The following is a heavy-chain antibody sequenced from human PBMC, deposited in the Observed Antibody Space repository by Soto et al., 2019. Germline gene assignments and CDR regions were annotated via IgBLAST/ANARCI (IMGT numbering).Heavy chain of an antibody. D-gene: IGHD5-12*01. CDR3: ARGGIVATLNYFQH. J-gene: IGHJ1*01. Sequence: PSETLSLTCAVYGGSFSGYYWSWIRQPPGKGLEWIGEINHSGSTNYNPSLKSRVTISVDTSKNQFSLKLSSVTAADTAVYYCARGGIVATLNYFQHWGQGTLVTV. V-gene: IGHV4-34*01. CDR1: GGSFSGYY. CDR2: INHSGST.